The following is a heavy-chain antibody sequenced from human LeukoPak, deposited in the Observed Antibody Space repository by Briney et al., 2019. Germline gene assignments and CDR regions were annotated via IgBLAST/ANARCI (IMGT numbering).Heavy chain of an antibody. J-gene: IGHJ4*02. V-gene: IGHV1-2*02. D-gene: IGHD3-22*01. Sequence: ASVKVSCKGSGYTFTDYYIHWVRQAPGQGLECMGWINPKSGGTNYAQKFQGRVTMTRDTSISTAYMELRSDDTAVYYCATLGISGYFRDYWGQGTPVTVSS. CDR1: GYTFTDYY. CDR2: INPKSGGT. CDR3: ATLGISGYFRDY.